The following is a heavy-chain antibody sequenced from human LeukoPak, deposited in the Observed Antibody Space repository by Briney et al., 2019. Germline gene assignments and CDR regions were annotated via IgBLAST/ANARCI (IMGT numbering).Heavy chain of an antibody. CDR3: ARYDSSGYIGV. J-gene: IGHJ4*02. CDR1: GGPITTYY. Sequence: SETLSLTCTVSGGPITTYYLSWIRQPPGKGLEWIGYIYYSGSTNYNPSLKSRVTISVDTSKNQFSLKLSSVTAADTAVYYCARYDSSGYIGVWGQGTLVTVSS. CDR2: IYYSGST. D-gene: IGHD3-22*01. V-gene: IGHV4-59*13.